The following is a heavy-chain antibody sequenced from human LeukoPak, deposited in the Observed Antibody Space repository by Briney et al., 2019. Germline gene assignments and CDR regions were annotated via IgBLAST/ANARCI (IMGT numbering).Heavy chain of an antibody. J-gene: IGHJ4*02. CDR1: GYTFTGYY. D-gene: IGHD1-26*01. CDR2: INPSGGST. CDR3: ARVVVGATDKFDY. V-gene: IGHV1-46*01. Sequence: ASVKVSCKASGYTFTGYYMHWVRQAPGQGLEWMGIINPSGGSTSYAQKFQGRVTMTRDMSTSTVYMELSSLRSEDTAVYYCARVVVGATDKFDYWGQGTLVTVSS.